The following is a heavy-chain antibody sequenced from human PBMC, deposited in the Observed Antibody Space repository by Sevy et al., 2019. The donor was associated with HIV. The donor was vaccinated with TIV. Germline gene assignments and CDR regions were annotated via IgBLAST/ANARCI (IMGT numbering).Heavy chain of an antibody. V-gene: IGHV3-21*06. J-gene: IGHJ4*02. Sequence: GGSLRLSCAASGFTFSSYGMNWVRQAPGKGLEWVSSISGSSSYIYYADSVKGRITMSRDYAKNSLYLQMNSLRAEDTAVYYCARDRYCSSTRCYTGFDCWGQGTLVTVSS. CDR3: ARDRYCSSTRCYTGFDC. D-gene: IGHD2-2*02. CDR1: GFTFSSYG. CDR2: ISGSSSYI.